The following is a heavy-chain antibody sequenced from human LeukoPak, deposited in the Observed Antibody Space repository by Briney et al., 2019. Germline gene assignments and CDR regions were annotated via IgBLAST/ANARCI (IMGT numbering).Heavy chain of an antibody. J-gene: IGHJ4*02. CDR2: ISAYNGNT. D-gene: IGHD3-16*01. Sequence: GASVKVSCKASGYTFTSYGISWVRQAPGQGLEWMGWISAYNGNTNYAQKVQGRVTMTRDTSISTAYMELSRLRSDDTAVYYCARSAPGEHTDFDYWGQGTLVTVSS. CDR1: GYTFTSYG. CDR3: ARSAPGEHTDFDY. V-gene: IGHV1-18*01.